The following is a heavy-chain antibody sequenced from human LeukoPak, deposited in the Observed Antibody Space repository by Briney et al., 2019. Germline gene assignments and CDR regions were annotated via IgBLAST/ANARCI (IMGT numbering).Heavy chain of an antibody. D-gene: IGHD1-26*01. V-gene: IGHV3-21*06. Sequence: GGSLRLSCAASGFTFSSYSMNWVRQAPGRGLEWVSSTISSSSYIYYADSVKGRFTISRDKAKSSLYLQMTSLRAEDTAVYYCAKGGSHFQDWGQGTMVTVSS. CDR2: TISSSSYI. CDR3: AKGGSHFQD. CDR1: GFTFSSYS. J-gene: IGHJ1*01.